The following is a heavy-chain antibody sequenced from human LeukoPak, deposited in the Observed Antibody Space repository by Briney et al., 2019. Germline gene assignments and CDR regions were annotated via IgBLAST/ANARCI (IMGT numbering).Heavy chain of an antibody. CDR2: IHPGTGDT. V-gene: IGHV1-2*02. Sequence: GASVKVSCKALGYSFRDHHVIWVRQAPGQGLEWMGWIHPGTGDTKFGQNFQGRLTMTWDTSITTAYMDLIELTPDDTAVYYCSSHYGPGPVWGQGTLVTASS. CDR3: SSHYGPGPV. D-gene: IGHD3-10*01. J-gene: IGHJ4*02. CDR1: GYSFRDHH.